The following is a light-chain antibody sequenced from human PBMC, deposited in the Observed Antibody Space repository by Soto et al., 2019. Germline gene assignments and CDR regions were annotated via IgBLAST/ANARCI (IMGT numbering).Light chain of an antibody. V-gene: IGKV1-5*03. CDR2: RAS. Sequence: DIQMTQSPSTLSASVGDRVTITCRASQSSSAWLAWYQQKPGKVPKLLIYRASTLESGVPSRFSGSESGTEFTLTISSLQPDDFATYYCQQYKDYPVTFGQGTKVEIK. J-gene: IGKJ1*01. CDR1: QSSSAW. CDR3: QQYKDYPVT.